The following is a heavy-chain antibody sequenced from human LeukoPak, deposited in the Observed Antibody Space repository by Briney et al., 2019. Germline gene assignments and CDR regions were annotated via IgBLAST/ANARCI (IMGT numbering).Heavy chain of an antibody. CDR2: IYFSGST. V-gene: IGHV4-59*08. CDR3: ASWGDYGGSFDY. Sequence: PSETLSLTRTVSGGSISSYYWSWIRQTPGKGLEWIGYIYFSGSTNYNPSLKSRVTISVDTSKNQFSLKLSSVTAADTAVYYCASWGDYGGSFDYWGQGTLVTVSS. CDR1: GGSISSYY. D-gene: IGHD4-23*01. J-gene: IGHJ4*02.